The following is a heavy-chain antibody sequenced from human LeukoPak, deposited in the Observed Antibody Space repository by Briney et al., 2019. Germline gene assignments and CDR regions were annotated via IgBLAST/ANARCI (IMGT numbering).Heavy chain of an antibody. V-gene: IGHV4-34*01. CDR1: GGCFSAYC. CDR2: INLSGGT. J-gene: IGHJ4*02. D-gene: IGHD3-3*01. CDR3: ARELVDYDFWSGYYPKYYFDY. Sequence: SETLSLTCAVYGGCFSAYCWGWIRQRPGKGLEWIGDINLSGGTNSKPSLTSPVTTSVDTSKNQFSLTLSSVTAAATAVYYCARELVDYDFWSGYYPKYYFDYWGQGTLVTVSS.